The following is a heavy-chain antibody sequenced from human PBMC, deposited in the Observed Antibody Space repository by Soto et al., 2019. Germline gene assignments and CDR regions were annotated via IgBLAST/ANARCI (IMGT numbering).Heavy chain of an antibody. J-gene: IGHJ4*02. CDR2: IIPIFGTA. CDR1: GGTISRYA. V-gene: IGHV1-69*13. Sequence: SVKVSCKASGGTISRYAISWVRQAPGQGLEWMGGIIPIFGTANYAQKFQGRVTITADESTSTAYMELSSLRSEDTAVYYCARAQIQLWPTEGYYFDYWGQGTLVTVSS. D-gene: IGHD5-18*01. CDR3: ARAQIQLWPTEGYYFDY.